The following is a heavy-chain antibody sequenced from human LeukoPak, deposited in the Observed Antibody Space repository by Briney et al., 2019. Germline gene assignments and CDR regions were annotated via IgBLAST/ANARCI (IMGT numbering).Heavy chain of an antibody. D-gene: IGHD3-10*01. J-gene: IGHJ4*02. CDR3: ARDGPAQMVDFDY. V-gene: IGHV1-2*02. Sequence: GASVKGSCKASGYTFSGTGQYLYWLRQSPGQGFECMGWIYPNNGATAYAQQFQGRVAMTRDTSINTAYMELSRLRPDDTAVYYCARDGPAQMVDFDYWGQGALVTVSS. CDR1: GYTFSGTGQY. CDR2: IYPNNGAT.